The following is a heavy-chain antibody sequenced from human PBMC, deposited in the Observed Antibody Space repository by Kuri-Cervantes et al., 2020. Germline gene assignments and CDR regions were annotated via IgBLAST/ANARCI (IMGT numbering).Heavy chain of an antibody. CDR3: ARDALCNRHCYNDY. Sequence: ETLSLTCAASGFTLNNYWMAWVRQAPGKGLEWVANIKPDGSEKYYVDSVKGRFTISRDNAKNSLYLQMNSLRAEDTAVYYCARDALCNRHCYNDYWGQGTLVTVS. V-gene: IGHV3-7*01. J-gene: IGHJ4*02. D-gene: IGHD2-15*01. CDR2: IKPDGSEK. CDR1: GFTLNNYW.